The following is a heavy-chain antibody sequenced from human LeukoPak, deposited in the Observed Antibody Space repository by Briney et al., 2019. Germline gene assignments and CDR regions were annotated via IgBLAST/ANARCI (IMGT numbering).Heavy chain of an antibody. CDR1: GFPFSDHY. Sequence: GGSLRLSCEASGFPFSDHYMSWIRQAPGKGLEWVSYMSSSGRTIYYADSVKGRFTISRDNAKNSLYLQMNSLRAEDTAVYYCARDPADSYRSGIDYGDLRGALDYWGQGTLVTVSS. D-gene: IGHD4-17*01. CDR3: ARDPADSYRSGIDYGDLRGALDY. CDR2: MSSSGRTI. J-gene: IGHJ4*02. V-gene: IGHV3-11*04.